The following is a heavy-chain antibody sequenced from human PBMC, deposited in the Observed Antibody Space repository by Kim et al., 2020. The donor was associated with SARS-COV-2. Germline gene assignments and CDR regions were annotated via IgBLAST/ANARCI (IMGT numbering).Heavy chain of an antibody. D-gene: IGHD4-17*01. V-gene: IGHV4-34*01. J-gene: IGHJ6*02. CDR2: INHSGST. Sequence: SETLSLTCAVYGGSFSGYYWSWIRQPPGKGLEWIGEINHSGSTNYNPSLKSRVTISVDTSKNQFSLKLSSVTAADTAVYYCARILTVTTGHYYYGMDVWGQGTPVTVSS. CDR1: GGSFSGYY. CDR3: ARILTVTTGHYYYGMDV.